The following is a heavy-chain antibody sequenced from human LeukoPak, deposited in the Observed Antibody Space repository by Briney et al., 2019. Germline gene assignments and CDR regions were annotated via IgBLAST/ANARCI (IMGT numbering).Heavy chain of an antibody. CDR3: ARGPGHYDSSGYYYVNYYYYMDV. J-gene: IGHJ6*03. CDR2: INPNSGGT. D-gene: IGHD3-22*01. V-gene: IGHV1-2*02. Sequence: GASVKVSCKASGYTFTGYYMHWVRQAPGQELEWMGWINPNSGGTNYAQKFQGRVTMTRDTSISTAYMELSRLRSDDTAVYYCARGPGHYDSSGYYYVNYYYYMDVWGKGTTVTVSS. CDR1: GYTFTGYY.